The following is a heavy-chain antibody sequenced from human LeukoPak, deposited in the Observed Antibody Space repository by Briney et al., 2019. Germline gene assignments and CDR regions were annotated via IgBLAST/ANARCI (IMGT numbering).Heavy chain of an antibody. CDR3: ARPHVDIMTTTSYYFDY. CDR2: INQDGSDK. J-gene: IGHJ4*02. Sequence: GGSLRLSCAASGFAFSNYWMIWVRQAPGKGLEWVADINQDGSDKYFVDSVKGRFTISRDNAKNSLYLQMNSLRAEDTAVYYCARPHVDIMTTTSYYFDYWGQGTLVTVSS. CDR1: GFAFSNYW. V-gene: IGHV3-7*01. D-gene: IGHD5-12*01.